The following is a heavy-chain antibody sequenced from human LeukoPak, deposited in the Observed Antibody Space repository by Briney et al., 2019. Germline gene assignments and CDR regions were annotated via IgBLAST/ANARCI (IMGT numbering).Heavy chain of an antibody. CDR3: ARGEPYGSGLCV. V-gene: IGHV4-61*02. CDR1: GGSISSGSYY. CDR2: IYTSGST. J-gene: IGHJ6*04. Sequence: SQTLSLTCTVSGGSISSGSYYWSWIRQPAGKGLEWIGRIYTSGSTNYNPSLKSRVTISVDTSKNQFSLKLSSVTAADTAVYYCARGEPYGSGLCVWGKGTTVTISS. D-gene: IGHD3-10*01.